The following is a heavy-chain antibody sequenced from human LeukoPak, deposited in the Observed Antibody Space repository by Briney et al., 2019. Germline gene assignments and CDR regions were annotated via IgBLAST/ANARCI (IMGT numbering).Heavy chain of an antibody. CDR1: VGTFSSYV. D-gene: IGHD3-10*01. CDR3: ARVAGTMVFGY. CDR2: IIPIFGTA. J-gene: IGHJ4*02. Sequence: SVKVSCKASVGTFSSYVNSWVRQAPGQGREWMGGIIPIFGTANYAQKFQGRVTITADESTSTTYMELSSLRSEDTAVYYCARVAGTMVFGYWGQGTLVAVSS. V-gene: IGHV1-69*13.